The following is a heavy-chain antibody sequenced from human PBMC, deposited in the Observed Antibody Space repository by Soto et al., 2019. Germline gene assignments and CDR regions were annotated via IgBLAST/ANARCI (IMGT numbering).Heavy chain of an antibody. V-gene: IGHV1-18*01. CDR3: ARLSARGDWFDP. J-gene: IGHJ5*02. CDR2: ISAYNGNT. D-gene: IGHD3-10*01. CDR1: GYTFPSYG. Sequence: ASVKVSCKASGYTFPSYGISWVRQAPGQGLEWMGWISAYNGNTNYAQKLQGRVTMTTDTSTSTAYMELRSLRSDDTAVYYCARLSARGDWFDPWGQGTLVTVSS.